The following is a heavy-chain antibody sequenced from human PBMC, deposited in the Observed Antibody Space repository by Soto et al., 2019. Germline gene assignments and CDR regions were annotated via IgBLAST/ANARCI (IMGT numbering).Heavy chain of an antibody. V-gene: IGHV3-33*01. CDR3: ARGLRDSGYDSPGY. D-gene: IGHD5-12*01. J-gene: IGHJ4*02. CDR2: IWYDGINT. Sequence: GGSLRLSCAASGFTFSSYGMHWVRQAPGKGLDWVAVIWYDGINTYYADSVKGRFTISRDNSKNTLYLQMNSLRAEDTAVYHCARGLRDSGYDSPGYWGQGTLVTVSS. CDR1: GFTFSSYG.